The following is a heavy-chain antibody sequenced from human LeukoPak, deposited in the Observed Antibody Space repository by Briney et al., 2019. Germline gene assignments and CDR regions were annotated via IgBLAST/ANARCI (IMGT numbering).Heavy chain of an antibody. CDR2: VYTSGST. CDR1: GGSLSSYY. CDR3: AREPHPRGLEIGAFDI. V-gene: IGHV4-4*07. D-gene: IGHD1-1*01. Sequence: SESLSLACTVAGGSLSSYYWSWIRQPAGEVLEWVGCVYTSGSTNYNPSLKSRVTVSVDTSKNQFSLKLNSVTAADTAVYYCAREPHPRGLEIGAFDIWGQGTMVTVSS. J-gene: IGHJ3*02.